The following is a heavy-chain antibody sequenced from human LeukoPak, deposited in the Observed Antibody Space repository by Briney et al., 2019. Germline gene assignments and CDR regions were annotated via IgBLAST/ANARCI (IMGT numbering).Heavy chain of an antibody. J-gene: IGHJ4*02. Sequence: PGGSLRPSCAASGFTFSDYYMSWIRQAPGKGLEWVSYISSSSSYTNYADSVKGRFTISRDNAKNSLYLQMNSLRAEDTAVYYCASPLATTYRPDPGCFLYWGQGTLVTVSS. CDR3: ASPLATTYRPDPGCFLY. CDR2: ISSSSSYT. V-gene: IGHV3-11*03. D-gene: IGHD2/OR15-2a*01. CDR1: GFTFSDYY.